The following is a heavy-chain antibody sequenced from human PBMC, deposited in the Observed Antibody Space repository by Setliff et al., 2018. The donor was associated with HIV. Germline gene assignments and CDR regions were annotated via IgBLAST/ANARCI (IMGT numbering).Heavy chain of an antibody. CDR3: ARSVIGYYYYGMGV. CDR2: ISYDGSNK. J-gene: IGHJ6*02. CDR1: GFTFSSYA. D-gene: IGHD3-10*01. Sequence: PGGSLRLSCAASGFTFSSYAMHWVRQAPGKGPEWVAVISYDGSNKYYADSVKGRFTISRDNSKNTLYLQMNSLRAEDTAVYYCARSVIGYYYYGMGVWGQGTTVTVSS. V-gene: IGHV3-30*01.